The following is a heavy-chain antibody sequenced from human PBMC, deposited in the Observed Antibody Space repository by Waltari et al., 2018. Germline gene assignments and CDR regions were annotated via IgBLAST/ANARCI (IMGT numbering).Heavy chain of an antibody. V-gene: IGHV4-34*01. CDR1: GGSFRGYY. CDR3: ARRRGDFWSGYRYYFDY. Sequence: QVQLQQWGAGLLKPSETLSLTCAVYGGSFRGYYWSWIRQPPGKGLEWIWEINHSGSTNYNPSLKSRGTISVDTSKNQFSLKLSSVTAADTAVYYCARRRGDFWSGYRYYFDYWGQGTLVTVSS. CDR2: INHSGST. D-gene: IGHD3-3*01. J-gene: IGHJ4*02.